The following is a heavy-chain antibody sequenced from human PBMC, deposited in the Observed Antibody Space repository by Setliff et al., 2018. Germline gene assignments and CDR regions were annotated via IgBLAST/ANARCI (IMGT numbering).Heavy chain of an antibody. Sequence: GASVKVSCKAPGYTFTSYAIHWVRQAPGQRLEWMGWINAGNGNTKYSQKFQGRVTITRDTSASTAYMELSSLRSEDTAVYYCARLAEQWLVRDAFDIWGQGTMVTVSS. CDR1: GYTFTSYA. D-gene: IGHD6-19*01. J-gene: IGHJ3*02. CDR3: ARLAEQWLVRDAFDI. V-gene: IGHV1-3*01. CDR2: INAGNGNT.